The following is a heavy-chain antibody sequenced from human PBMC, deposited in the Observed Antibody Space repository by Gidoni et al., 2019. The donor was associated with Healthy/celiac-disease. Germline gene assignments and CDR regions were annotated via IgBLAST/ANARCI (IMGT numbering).Heavy chain of an antibody. D-gene: IGHD6-13*01. Sequence: QVQLQQWGAGLLKPSETLSLTCAAYGGSFRGYYWCWIRQPPGKGLEWIGEINHSGSTNYNPSLKSRVTISVDTSKNQFSLKLSSVTAADTAVYYCARWGYSSSWAAPNFDYWGQGTLVTVSS. CDR1: GGSFRGYY. CDR3: ARWGYSSSWAAPNFDY. CDR2: INHSGST. J-gene: IGHJ4*02. V-gene: IGHV4-34*01.